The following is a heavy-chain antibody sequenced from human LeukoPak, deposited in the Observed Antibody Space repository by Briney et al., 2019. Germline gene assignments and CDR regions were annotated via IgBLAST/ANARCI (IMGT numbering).Heavy chain of an antibody. V-gene: IGHV3-21*01. D-gene: IGHD2-2*01. J-gene: IGHJ6*02. CDR2: VTSTSAYI. CDR3: ARDSTYAGYVSGMDV. CDR1: GFTFTTYT. Sequence: PGGSLRLSCAASGFTFTTYTMSWVRQAPGKGLEWVSSVTSTSAYIYYADLVEGRFTISRDNAKNSLYLQMNSLRAEDTAVYYCARDSTYAGYVSGMDVWGQGTTVTVSS.